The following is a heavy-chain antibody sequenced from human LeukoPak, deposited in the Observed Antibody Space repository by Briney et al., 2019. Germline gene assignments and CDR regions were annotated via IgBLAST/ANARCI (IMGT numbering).Heavy chain of an antibody. CDR2: IYYSGST. CDR3: ARGGIHTRVRRRNNNWFDP. J-gene: IGHJ5*02. D-gene: IGHD3-10*01. CDR1: GGSISSHY. Sequence: PSETLSLTCTVSGGSISSHYWSWIRQPPGKGLEWIGYIYYSGSTNYNPSLKSRVTISVDTSKNQFSLKLSSVTAADTAVYYCARGGIHTRVRRRNNNWFDPWGQGTLVTVSS. V-gene: IGHV4-59*11.